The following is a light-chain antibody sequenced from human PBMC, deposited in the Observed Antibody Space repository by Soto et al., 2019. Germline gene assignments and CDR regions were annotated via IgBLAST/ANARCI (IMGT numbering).Light chain of an antibody. CDR3: QQYNSYSRT. CDR1: QSISSW. Sequence: DLQMTQSPSTLSASVGDRVTITCRASQSISSWLAWYQQKPGKAPKLLIYKASSLESGVPSRFSGSGSGKEFTLTISSLQPDYFATYYCQQYNSYSRTFGQGTKVEIK. V-gene: IGKV1-5*03. J-gene: IGKJ1*01. CDR2: KAS.